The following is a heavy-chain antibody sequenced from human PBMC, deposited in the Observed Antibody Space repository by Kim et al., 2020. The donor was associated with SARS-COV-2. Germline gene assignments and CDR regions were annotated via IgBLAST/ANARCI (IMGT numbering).Heavy chain of an antibody. J-gene: IGHJ6*01. CDR1: GFMFSDYS. Sequence: GGSLRLSCKASGFMFSDYSINWVRQAPGKGLEWVTSISNSGVFQYYADSVRGRFTVSRDNAKDSLSLQMSSLRVEDTAVYYCARGCSDGNNWRFFYYYG. D-gene: IGHD5-18*01. V-gene: IGHV3-21*01. CDR3: ARGCSDGNNWRFFYYYG. CDR2: ISNSGVFQ.